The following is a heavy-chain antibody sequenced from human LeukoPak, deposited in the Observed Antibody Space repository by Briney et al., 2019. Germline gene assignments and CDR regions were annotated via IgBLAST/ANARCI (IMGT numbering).Heavy chain of an antibody. CDR2: ISSSSSTI. CDR3: AKDSGCGY. Sequence: GGSLRLSCAASGFTFSSYSMNWVRQAPGKGLEWVSYISSSSSTIYYADSVKGRFTISRDNAKNSLYLQMNSLRAEDTAVYYCAKDSGCGYWGQGTLVTVSS. J-gene: IGHJ4*02. V-gene: IGHV3-48*01. D-gene: IGHD6-19*01. CDR1: GFTFSSYS.